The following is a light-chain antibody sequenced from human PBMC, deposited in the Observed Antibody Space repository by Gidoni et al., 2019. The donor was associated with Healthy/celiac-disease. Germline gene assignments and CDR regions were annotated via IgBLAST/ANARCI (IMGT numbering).Light chain of an antibody. CDR3: QQYNSYSGT. Sequence: DIQMTQPPSTLSASVGARVTITCRASQSISSWLAWYQPKPGKAPKLLIYKASSLESGVPSRFSGSGSGTEFTLTISSLQPDDFATYYCQQYNSYSGTFGQGTKVEIK. CDR1: QSISSW. V-gene: IGKV1-5*03. J-gene: IGKJ1*01. CDR2: KAS.